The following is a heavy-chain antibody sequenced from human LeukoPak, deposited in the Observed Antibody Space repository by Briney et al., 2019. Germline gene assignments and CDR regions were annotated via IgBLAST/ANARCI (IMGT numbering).Heavy chain of an antibody. Sequence: ASVKVSCKAFDYDFPNHGISWVRQAPGQGLEWMGWISAYNGNTNYAQSLQGRVTMTTDTSTNTAYMELRSLRSDDTAVYYCARDMGIAAAAPGYWGQGTLVTVSS. CDR2: ISAYNGNT. D-gene: IGHD6-13*01. CDR3: ARDMGIAAAAPGY. J-gene: IGHJ4*02. CDR1: DYDFPNHG. V-gene: IGHV1-18*01.